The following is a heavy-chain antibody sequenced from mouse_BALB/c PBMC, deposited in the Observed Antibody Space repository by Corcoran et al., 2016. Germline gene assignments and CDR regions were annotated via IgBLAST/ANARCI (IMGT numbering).Heavy chain of an antibody. Sequence: QIQLVQSGPELKKPGETVKISCKASGYTFTNYGMNWVKQAPGKGLKWMGWINTYTGEPTYADDFKGRFAFSLETSASTAYLQINNLKNEDMATYFCARRSPTRYFDVWGAGTTVTVSS. CDR3: ARRSPTRYFDV. CDR1: GYTFTNYG. CDR2: INTYTGEP. V-gene: IGHV9-1*02. J-gene: IGHJ1*01.